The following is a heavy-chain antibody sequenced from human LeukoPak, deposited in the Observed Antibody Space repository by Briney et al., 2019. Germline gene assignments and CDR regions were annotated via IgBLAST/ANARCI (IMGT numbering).Heavy chain of an antibody. Sequence: GASVKVSCKASGGTFSSYAISWVRQAPGQGLEWMGGIIPIFGTANYAQKFQGRVTITADKSTSTAYMELRSLRSDDTAVYYCARDSIVATMERPNAFDIWGQGTMVTVSS. CDR3: ARDSIVATMERPNAFDI. CDR1: GGTFSSYA. CDR2: IIPIFGTA. V-gene: IGHV1-69*06. D-gene: IGHD5-12*01. J-gene: IGHJ3*02.